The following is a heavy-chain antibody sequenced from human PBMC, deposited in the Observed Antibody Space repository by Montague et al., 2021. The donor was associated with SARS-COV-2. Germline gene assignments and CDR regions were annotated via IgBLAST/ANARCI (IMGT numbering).Heavy chain of an antibody. V-gene: IGHV4-39*07. CDR1: GGSISSSSYY. CDR2: IYYSGST. Sequence: SETLSLTCTVSGGSISSSSYYWGWIRQPPGKGLEWIGNIYYSGSTYYNPSFKSRVTISVDTSKNQFSLKLSSVTAADTAVYYCARVGRQQLVRLSGMDVWGQGTTVTVSS. J-gene: IGHJ6*02. CDR3: ARVGRQQLVRLSGMDV. D-gene: IGHD6-13*01.